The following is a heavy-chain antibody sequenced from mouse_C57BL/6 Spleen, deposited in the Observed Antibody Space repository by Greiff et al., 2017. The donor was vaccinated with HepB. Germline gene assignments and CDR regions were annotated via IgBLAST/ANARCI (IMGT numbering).Heavy chain of an antibody. J-gene: IGHJ2*01. Sequence: VQRVESGAELVKPGASVKISCKASGYAFSSYWMNWVKQRPGKGLEWIGQIYPGDGDTNYNGKFKGKATLTADKSSSTAYMQLSSLTSEDSAVYFCAREGVSTMITTGFDYWGQGTTLTVSS. CDR1: GYAFSSYW. D-gene: IGHD2-4*01. CDR2: IYPGDGDT. V-gene: IGHV1-80*01. CDR3: AREGVSTMITTGFDY.